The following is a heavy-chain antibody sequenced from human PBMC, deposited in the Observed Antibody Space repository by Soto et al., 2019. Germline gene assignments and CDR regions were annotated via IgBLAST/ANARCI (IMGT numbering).Heavy chain of an antibody. D-gene: IGHD1-26*01. CDR1: GFTFSSYA. CDR3: ARDYRRSPGAFDI. J-gene: IGHJ3*02. V-gene: IGHV3-30-3*01. CDR2: ISYDGSNK. Sequence: QVQLVESGGGVVQPGRSLRLSCAASGFTFSSYAMHWVRQAPGKGLEWVAVISYDGSNKYYADSVKGRFTISRDNSKNTLYLQMNSLTAEDTAVYYCARDYRRSPGAFDIWGQGTMVTVSS.